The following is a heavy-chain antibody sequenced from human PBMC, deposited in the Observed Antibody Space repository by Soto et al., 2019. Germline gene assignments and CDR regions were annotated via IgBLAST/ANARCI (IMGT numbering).Heavy chain of an antibody. V-gene: IGHV5-10-1*01. Sequence: PGESMKISCKGSGYSFTSYWSSWVRQMPGKGLEWMGRIDPSDSYTNYSPSFQGHVTISADKSISTAYLQWSSLKASDTAMYYCARRRYYDSSGYYPHGAFDIWGQGTMVTVSS. D-gene: IGHD3-22*01. CDR1: GYSFTSYW. J-gene: IGHJ3*02. CDR3: ARRRYYDSSGYYPHGAFDI. CDR2: IDPSDSYT.